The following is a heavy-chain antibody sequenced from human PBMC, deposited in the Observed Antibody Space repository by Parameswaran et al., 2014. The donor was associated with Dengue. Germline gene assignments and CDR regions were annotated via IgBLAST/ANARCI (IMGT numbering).Heavy chain of an antibody. D-gene: IGHD5-12*01. Sequence: ASETLSLTCTVSGGSISSGGYYWGWIRQHPGKGLEWIGYIYYSGSTYYNPSLKSRVTISVDTSKNQFSLKLSSVTAADTAVYYCARSSGYDWHWFDPWGQGTLVTVSS. CDR2: IYYSGST. CDR3: ARSSGYDWHWFDP. V-gene: IGHV4-31*03. CDR1: GGSISSGGYY. J-gene: IGHJ5*02.